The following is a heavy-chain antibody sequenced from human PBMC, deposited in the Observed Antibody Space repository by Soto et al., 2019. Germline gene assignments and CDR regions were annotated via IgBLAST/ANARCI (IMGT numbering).Heavy chain of an antibody. Sequence: EVQLLESGGGLVQPGGSLRLSCAASGFTFSSYAMSWVRQAPGKGLEWVSAITGSGGSTYYADSVKGRFTISRDNSKNTLYLQMTSLRAEDTAVYDCAKDRIAVAGGASDYWGQGTLVTVSS. CDR2: ITGSGGST. CDR3: AKDRIAVAGGASDY. CDR1: GFTFSSYA. D-gene: IGHD6-19*01. J-gene: IGHJ4*02. V-gene: IGHV3-23*01.